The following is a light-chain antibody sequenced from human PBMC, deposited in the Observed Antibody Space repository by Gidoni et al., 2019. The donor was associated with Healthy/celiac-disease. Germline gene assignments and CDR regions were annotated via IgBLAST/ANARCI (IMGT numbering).Light chain of an antibody. J-gene: IGKJ1*01. Sequence: IVMTQSPATLSVSPGERATLSCRASQSVSSNLAWYQQKPVQDPRLLIYGASTRATGIPARFSGSGSGTEFTLTISSLQSEEFAVYYCQQYNNWPRGTFGQGTKVEIK. CDR1: QSVSSN. CDR3: QQYNNWPRGT. CDR2: GAS. V-gene: IGKV3-15*01.